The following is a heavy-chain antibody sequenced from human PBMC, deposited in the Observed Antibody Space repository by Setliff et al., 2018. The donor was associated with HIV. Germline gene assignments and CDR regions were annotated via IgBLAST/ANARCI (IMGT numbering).Heavy chain of an antibody. CDR1: GGSTSSSSYY. CDR3: AREPYCSGGSCYNDY. J-gene: IGHJ4*02. CDR2: IYHNGNT. V-gene: IGHV4-39*07. Sequence: PSETLSLTCTVAGGSTSSSSYYWGWIRQPPGMGLEWIASIYHNGNTYYNPSLKSRVTMSVDTSKNQFSLKLSSVTAADTAVYYCAREPYCSGGSCYNDYWGQGTLVTVSS. D-gene: IGHD2-15*01.